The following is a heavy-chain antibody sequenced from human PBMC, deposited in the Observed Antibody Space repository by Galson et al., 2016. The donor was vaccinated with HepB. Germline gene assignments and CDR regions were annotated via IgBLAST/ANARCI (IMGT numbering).Heavy chain of an antibody. CDR1: GYTFTNYG. V-gene: IGHV1-18*01. Sequence: SVKVSCKASGYTFTNYGVTWVRQAPGQGLECMGWISPHNGNTDYAQNFQGRVTMTTNTSTGTAYMELRSLRSDDTAVYYCARFTRPDIVLMVSAKFYAFDIWGQGTMVTVSP. J-gene: IGHJ3*02. CDR3: ARFTRPDIVLMVSAKFYAFDI. D-gene: IGHD2-8*01. CDR2: ISPHNGNT.